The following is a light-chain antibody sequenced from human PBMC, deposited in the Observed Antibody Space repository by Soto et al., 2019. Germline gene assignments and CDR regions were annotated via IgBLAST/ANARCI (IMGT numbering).Light chain of an antibody. Sequence: SALTQPRSVSGSPGQSVTISCTGTSGDVGGSNHVSWYQHHPGKAPKFLIYDVTKRPSGVPDRFSGSKSGNTASLTISGLQAEDEADYYCCSDAGSYTFVFGTGTKLTVL. CDR3: CSDAGSYTFV. J-gene: IGLJ1*01. CDR1: SGDVGGSNH. V-gene: IGLV2-11*01. CDR2: DVT.